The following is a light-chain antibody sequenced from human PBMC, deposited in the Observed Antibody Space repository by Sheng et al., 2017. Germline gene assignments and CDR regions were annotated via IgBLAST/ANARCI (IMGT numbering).Light chain of an antibody. CDR3: CSYAGSYSYV. CDR2: DVS. V-gene: IGLV2-11*01. J-gene: IGLJ1*01. Sequence: QSALTQPASVSGSPGQSITISCIGTSSDIGDYNYVSWYQQHPGKAPKLMIYDVSKRPSGVPDRFSGSKSGNTASLTISGLQAEDEADYYCCSYAGSYSYVFGTGTKVTVL. CDR1: SSDIGDYNY.